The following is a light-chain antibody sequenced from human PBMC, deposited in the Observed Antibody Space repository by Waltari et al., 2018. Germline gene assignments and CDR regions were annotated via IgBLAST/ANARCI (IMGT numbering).Light chain of an antibody. CDR3: QQYYANPRT. CDR1: QSVLDSSTNRNY. V-gene: IGKV4-1*01. Sequence: TVMPQSPDSLAVSLGARGNINCKSSQSVLDSSTNRNYLSWYQDKAGQPPKMLTYCASPRESAVPYGFSGGGAYTDFTLNIGDLHAEDEAVYYCQQYYANPRTFGQGTKVAIK. CDR2: CAS. J-gene: IGKJ1*01.